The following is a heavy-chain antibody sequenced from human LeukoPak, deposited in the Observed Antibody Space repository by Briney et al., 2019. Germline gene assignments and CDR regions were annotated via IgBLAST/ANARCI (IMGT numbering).Heavy chain of an antibody. D-gene: IGHD3-22*01. CDR2: MYYTESP. J-gene: IGHJ4*02. V-gene: IGHV4-59*08. CDR3: ARSYDTNNRQRFDY. Sequence: SETLSLTRTVSGASIRSYYWSWIRQPPGKGLEWIAYMYYTESPNYNPSLKSRVSMSGDSSRNQFSLKLNSVTAADTAVYYCARSYDTNNRQRFDYWGQGILVTVSP. CDR1: GASIRSYY.